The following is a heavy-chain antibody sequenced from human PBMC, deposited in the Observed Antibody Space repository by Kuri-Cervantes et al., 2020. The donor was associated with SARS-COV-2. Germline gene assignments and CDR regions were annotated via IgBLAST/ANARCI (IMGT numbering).Heavy chain of an antibody. D-gene: IGHD3-3*01. J-gene: IGHJ4*02. V-gene: IGHV3-30-3*01. Sequence: GGSLRLSCAASGFTFSSYAMHWVRQAPGKGLEWVAVISYDGSNKCYADSVKGRFTISRDNSKNTLYLQMNSLRAEDTAVYYCAKNHGGGYDFSIHFDTYFDYWGQGTLVTVSS. CDR2: ISYDGSNK. CDR1: GFTFSSYA. CDR3: AKNHGGGYDFSIHFDTYFDY.